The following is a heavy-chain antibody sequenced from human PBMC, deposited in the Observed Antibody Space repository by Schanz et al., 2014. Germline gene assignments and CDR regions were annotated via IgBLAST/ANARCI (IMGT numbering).Heavy chain of an antibody. CDR1: GFTFSIYG. CDR2: MIGSGSSV. D-gene: IGHD3-22*01. J-gene: IGHJ4*02. V-gene: IGHV3-23*01. CDR3: AKDGRLPYYGTGSDFDY. Sequence: EVQLLESGGTVVQPGGSLRLSCAASGFTFSIYGMSWVRQAPGKGLEWVSRMIGSGSSVFYADSVKGRFTISRDNAKNSLYLQMNSLRAEDTALYYCAKDGRLPYYGTGSDFDYWGQGTLVAVSS.